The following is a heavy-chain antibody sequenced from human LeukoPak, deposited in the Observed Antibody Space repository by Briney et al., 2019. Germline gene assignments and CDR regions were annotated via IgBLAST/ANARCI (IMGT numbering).Heavy chain of an antibody. D-gene: IGHD6-19*01. CDR2: VSTYNGNT. Sequence: ASVTVSCKASGYTFTSYYMHWVRQAPGQGLEWMGWVSTYNGNTNYAHNLQGRVTMTTDTSTSTAYMELRSLRSDDTAVYYCARGYSSGWPNFDYWGQGTLVTVSS. CDR1: GYTFTSYY. J-gene: IGHJ4*02. V-gene: IGHV1-18*04. CDR3: ARGYSSGWPNFDY.